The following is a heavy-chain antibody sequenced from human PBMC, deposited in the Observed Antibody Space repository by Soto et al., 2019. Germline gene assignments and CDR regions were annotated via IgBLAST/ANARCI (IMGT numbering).Heavy chain of an antibody. J-gene: IGHJ3*01. CDR2: ISYDGSMT. CDR1: GFAFSTYA. D-gene: IGHD3-22*01. CDR3: AREANYESDDNGAYEV. V-gene: IGHV3-30*09. Sequence: QMQLVESGGGVVQPGRSLRLSCAASGFAFSTYAVHWVRQAPGKGLEWLAVISYDGSMTYYAESVRGRIAVSRDNSNNTLTLQMNRPTPEDTATYFCAREANYESDDNGAYEVWGQGTVVIVSS.